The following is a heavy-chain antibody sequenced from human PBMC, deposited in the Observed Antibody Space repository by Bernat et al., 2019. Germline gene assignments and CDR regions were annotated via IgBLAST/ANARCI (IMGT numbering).Heavy chain of an antibody. Sequence: EVQLVESGGGLVQPGGSLRLSCAASGFTFSNYGMSWVRQAPGKGLEWVSHITSSSSAIFYADSVKGRFTVSRDNAKNSLSLQMNSLRAEDTAVYYCASGGGRTAPFDYWGQGTLVTVSS. CDR3: ASGGGRTAPFDY. J-gene: IGHJ4*02. D-gene: IGHD1-1*01. CDR1: GFTFSNYG. V-gene: IGHV3-48*01. CDR2: ITSSSSAI.